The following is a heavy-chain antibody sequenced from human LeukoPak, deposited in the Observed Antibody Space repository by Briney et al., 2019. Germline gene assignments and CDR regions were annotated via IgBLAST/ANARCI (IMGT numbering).Heavy chain of an antibody. D-gene: IGHD2-2*02. Sequence: ASVKVSCKASGGTFSSYAISWVRQAPGQGLEWMGRIIPILGIANYAQKFQGRVTMTEDTSTDTAYMELGGLRSEDTAVYFCATGSAAIVDYLDNWGQGTLVTVSS. J-gene: IGHJ4*02. CDR3: ATGSAAIVDYLDN. CDR1: GGTFSSYA. V-gene: IGHV1-69*04. CDR2: IIPILGIA.